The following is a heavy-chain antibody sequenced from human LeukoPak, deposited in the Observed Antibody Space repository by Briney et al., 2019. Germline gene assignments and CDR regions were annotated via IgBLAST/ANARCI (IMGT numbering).Heavy chain of an antibody. CDR1: GFTFRDYA. D-gene: IGHD6-19*01. J-gene: IGHJ4*02. CDR3: AKAAVTGTRYHFDY. Sequence: GGSLRLSCSASGFTFRDYAMHWVRRAPGKGLEYVSAVGTNGISTYYADSVKGRFTISRDNSKSTLYLQMTSLSAEDTAVYYCAKAAVTGTRYHFDYWGQGTLVTVSS. CDR2: VGTNGIST. V-gene: IGHV3-64*04.